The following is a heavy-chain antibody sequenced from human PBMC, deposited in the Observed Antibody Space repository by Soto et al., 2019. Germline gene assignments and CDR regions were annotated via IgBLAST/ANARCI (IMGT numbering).Heavy chain of an antibody. CDR3: ARDGYCVSTTCYFLPDV. J-gene: IGHJ6*02. CDR1: GFTFTSSA. D-gene: IGHD2-2*03. Sequence: ASVKVSCKASGFTFTSSAVQWVRQARGQRLEWIGWIVVGSGNTNYAQKFQERVTITRDMSTSTAYMELNSLRDEDTAVYYCARDGYCVSTTCYFLPDVWGPGTTVTVSS. CDR2: IVVGSGNT. V-gene: IGHV1-58*01.